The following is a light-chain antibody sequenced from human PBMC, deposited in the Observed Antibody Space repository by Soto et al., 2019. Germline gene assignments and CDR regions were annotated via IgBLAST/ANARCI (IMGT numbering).Light chain of an antibody. V-gene: IGKV3-20*01. CDR3: QQYDNSVWT. J-gene: IGKJ1*01. CDR1: ESVSSTS. CDR2: GVS. Sequence: EIVLTQSPGTLSLSPGERVTLSCRASESVSSTSLAWYQQKPGQAPRLLMYGVSSRATGIPDRFSGSGSGTDFTLTINRLEPEDFAVYFCQQYDNSVWTFGQGTKVEIK.